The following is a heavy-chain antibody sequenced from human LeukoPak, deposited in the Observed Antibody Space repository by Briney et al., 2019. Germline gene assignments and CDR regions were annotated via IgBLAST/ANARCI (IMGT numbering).Heavy chain of an antibody. J-gene: IGHJ3*02. D-gene: IGHD3-22*01. V-gene: IGHV3-53*01. CDR1: GFPYSSNY. CDR3: ARDPHYYDSSGSGDAFDI. Sequence: PGGSLRLSCAASGFPYSSNYMRWAREAPGKGLEGGDVIYSGCCTYYAVSVKARFTISRDNSKNTLYLQMHTLRAEDTAVYYCARDPHYYDSSGSGDAFDIWGQGTMVTVSS. CDR2: IYSGCCT.